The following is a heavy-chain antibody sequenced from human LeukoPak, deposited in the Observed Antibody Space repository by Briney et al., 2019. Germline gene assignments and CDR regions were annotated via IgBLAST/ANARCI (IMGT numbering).Heavy chain of an antibody. CDR2: ISYDGSNK. CDR1: GFTFSSYG. Sequence: GRSLRLSCAASGFTFSSYGMHWVRQAPGKGLEWVAVISYDGSNKYYADSVKGRFTISRDNSKNTLYLQMNSLRAEDTAVYYCAKVVSEDSSGYLHDAFDIWGQGTMVTVSS. CDR3: AKVVSEDSSGYLHDAFDI. V-gene: IGHV3-30*18. J-gene: IGHJ3*02. D-gene: IGHD3-22*01.